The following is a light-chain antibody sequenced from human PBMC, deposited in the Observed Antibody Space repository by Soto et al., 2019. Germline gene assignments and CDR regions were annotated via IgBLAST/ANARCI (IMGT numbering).Light chain of an antibody. CDR2: DVS. CDR1: SSDVGTYNY. J-gene: IGLJ1*01. Sequence: LTQPASVSGSPGQSITISCTGTSSDVGTYNYVSWYQQYPAKAPKLMIYDVSIRPSGVSNRFSGSKSGNTASLTISGLQAEDEADYYCYSYTTSGTYVFGTGTKVTVL. V-gene: IGLV2-14*01. CDR3: YSYTTSGTYV.